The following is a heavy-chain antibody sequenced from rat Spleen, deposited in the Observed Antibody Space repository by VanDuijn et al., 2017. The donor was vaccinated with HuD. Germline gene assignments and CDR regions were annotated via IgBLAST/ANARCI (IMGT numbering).Heavy chain of an antibody. V-gene: IGHV5-25*01. CDR3: ARHYYYSGGALFDY. CDR2: ISTSGGST. CDR1: GFTFSNYD. Sequence: EVQLVESGGGLVQPGRSLKLSCAASGFTFSNYDMAWVRQAPTKGLEWVASISTSGGSTYYRDSVKGRFTVSRDNAKSTLYLQMDSLRSEDTATYYCARHYYYSGGALFDYWGQGVMVTVSS. J-gene: IGHJ2*01. D-gene: IGHD1-1*01.